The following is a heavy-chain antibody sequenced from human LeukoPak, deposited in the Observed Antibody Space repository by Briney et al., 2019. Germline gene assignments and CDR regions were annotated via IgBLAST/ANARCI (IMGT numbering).Heavy chain of an antibody. D-gene: IGHD2-21*02. J-gene: IGHJ4*02. Sequence: GGSLRLSCAASGFTFSSDAMSWVRKPPGQGLDLVSAISGSGGSPYYAASVKGRFTISRENSKNTLYLQMNSLRAEDTAVYYCAKEPASRCGGDCYWYFDYWGQGTLVTVSS. CDR1: GFTFSSDA. V-gene: IGHV3-23*01. CDR2: ISGSGGSP. CDR3: AKEPASRCGGDCYWYFDY.